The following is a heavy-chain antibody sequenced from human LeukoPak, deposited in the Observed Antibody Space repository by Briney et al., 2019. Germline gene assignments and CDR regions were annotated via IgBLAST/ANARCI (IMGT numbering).Heavy chain of an antibody. D-gene: IGHD3-16*01. CDR3: ARWTLGFDP. V-gene: IGHV4-34*09. CDR1: GKSFSGYY. CDR2: INHSGST. J-gene: IGHJ5*02. Sequence: SETLSLTCTVYGKSFSGYYWTCIRQSPGKGLEWIGEINHSGSTNYNPSLKSRVTISVDTSKNQFSLKLSSVTAADTAVYYCARWTLGFDPWGQGTLVTVSS.